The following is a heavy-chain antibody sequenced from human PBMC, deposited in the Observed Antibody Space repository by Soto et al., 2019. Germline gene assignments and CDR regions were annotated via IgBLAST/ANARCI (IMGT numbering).Heavy chain of an antibody. CDR2: INHSGST. Sequence: PSATLSLTCAVYGGSFSRYYWRWLRQPPGKGLAWIGEINHSGSTNYNASLKSRVTISVDTSKNQFSLKLSSVTAADTAVYYCARGXLIRYFDWLLPTYGMDVWGQGTTVTVSS. CDR3: ARGXLIRYFDWLLPTYGMDV. CDR1: GGSFSRYY. D-gene: IGHD3-9*01. J-gene: IGHJ6*02. V-gene: IGHV4-34*01.